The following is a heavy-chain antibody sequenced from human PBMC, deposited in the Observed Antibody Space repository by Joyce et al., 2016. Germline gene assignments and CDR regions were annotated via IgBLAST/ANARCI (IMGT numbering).Heavy chain of an antibody. Sequence: EVQLVESGGGLVQPGRSLRLSCAAYGFTFDDYARRWVRQAPGKGLGWVSGISWNSGSIGDADSVKGRFTISRDNAKNSLYLQMNSRRVEDTALYYCAKALGPTEDWFDPWGQGTLVTVSS. CDR2: ISWNSGSI. CDR1: GFTFDDYA. J-gene: IGHJ5*02. CDR3: AKALGPTEDWFDP. D-gene: IGHD4-11*01. V-gene: IGHV3-9*01.